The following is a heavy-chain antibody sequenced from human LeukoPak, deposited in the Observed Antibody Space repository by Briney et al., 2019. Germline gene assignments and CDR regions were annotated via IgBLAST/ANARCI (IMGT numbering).Heavy chain of an antibody. CDR1: GFTFSSYS. J-gene: IGHJ4*02. D-gene: IGHD6-19*01. CDR3: ASGIVVGPLDY. CDR2: ITASGTAM. V-gene: IGHV3-48*01. Sequence: GSLRLSCAASGFTFSSYSMNWVRQAPGKGLEWVSHITASGTAMFYADSVKGRFTISRDNAKNSLYLQMNSLRAEDTAVYYCASGIVVGPLDYWGQGTLVTVSS.